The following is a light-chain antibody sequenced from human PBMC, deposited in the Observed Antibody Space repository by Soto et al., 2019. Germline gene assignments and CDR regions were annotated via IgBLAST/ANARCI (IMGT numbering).Light chain of an antibody. Sequence: QSALTQPASVSGSPGQSITISCTGTSSDVGGYNYVSWYQHHPGKAPKLIIYEVSNRPSGVSNRFSGSKSGNTASLTISGLQAEDEADYYCSSYSSSSTLCVFGTGTKAIVL. CDR3: SSYSSSSTLCV. V-gene: IGLV2-14*01. CDR1: SSDVGGYNY. CDR2: EVS. J-gene: IGLJ1*01.